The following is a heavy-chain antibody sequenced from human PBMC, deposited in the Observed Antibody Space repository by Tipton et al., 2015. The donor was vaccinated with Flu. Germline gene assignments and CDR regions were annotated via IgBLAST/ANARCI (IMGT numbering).Heavy chain of an antibody. V-gene: IGHV4-4*07. J-gene: IGHJ3*02. CDR2: IYTSGST. D-gene: IGHD3-22*01. Sequence: TLSLTCTVSGGSISSYYRSWIRQPAGKGLEWIGRIYTSGSTNYNPSLKSRATMSVDTSKNQFSLKLSSVTAADTAVYYCARDRQITMIGRDAFDIWGQGTMVTVSS. CDR3: ARDRQITMIGRDAFDI. CDR1: GGSISSYY.